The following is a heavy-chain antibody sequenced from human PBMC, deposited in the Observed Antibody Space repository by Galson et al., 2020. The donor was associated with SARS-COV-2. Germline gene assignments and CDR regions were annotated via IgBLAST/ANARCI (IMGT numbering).Heavy chain of an antibody. CDR2: IMPLFGTT. CDR1: GDNFNSFA. Sequence: SVKVSCKASGDNFNSFAFNWVRQAPGQGLEWIGGIMPLFGTTNYAQKFQGRVTITADESTSTAYMDLRRLRSEDTAVYFCARPRDIVVERNDRDRGDIWGQGKVVTVCS. J-gene: IGHJ3*02. CDR3: ARPRDIVVERNDRDRGDI. D-gene: IGHD5-12*01. V-gene: IGHV1-69*13.